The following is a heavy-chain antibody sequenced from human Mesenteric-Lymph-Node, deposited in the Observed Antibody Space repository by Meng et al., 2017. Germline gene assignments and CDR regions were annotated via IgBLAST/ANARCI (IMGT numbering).Heavy chain of an antibody. Sequence: SVKVSCKASGGTFSSYAISWVRQAPGQGLEWMGGIIPIFGTANYAQKFQGRVTITADKSTSTAYMELRSLRSDDTAVYYCARTYYYDSSGVYYYGMDVWGQGTTVTVSS. V-gene: IGHV1-69*06. J-gene: IGHJ6*02. CDR1: GGTFSSYA. CDR3: ARTYYYDSSGVYYYGMDV. CDR2: IIPIFGTA. D-gene: IGHD3-22*01.